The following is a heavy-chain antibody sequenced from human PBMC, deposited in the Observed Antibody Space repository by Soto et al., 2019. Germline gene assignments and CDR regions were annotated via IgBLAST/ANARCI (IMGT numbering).Heavy chain of an antibody. CDR2: ISYDGSNK. CDR3: AKDVVVGATTGLGDYYYYYGMDV. V-gene: IGHV3-30*18. D-gene: IGHD1-26*01. J-gene: IGHJ6*02. CDR1: GFTFSSYG. Sequence: GSLRLSGAAAGFTFSSYGMHWVRQAPGKGLEWVAVISYDGSNKYYADSVKGRFTISRDNSKNTLYLQMNSLRAEDTAVYYCAKDVVVGATTGLGDYYYYYGMDVWGQGTTVTVSS.